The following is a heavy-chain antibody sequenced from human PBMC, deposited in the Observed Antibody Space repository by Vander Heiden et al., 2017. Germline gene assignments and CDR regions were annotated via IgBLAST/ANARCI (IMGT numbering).Heavy chain of an antibody. Sequence: QLQLQQWGAGLLKPSETLSLTCAVYGGSFSGYYWSWIRQPPGKGLEWIGEINHSGSTNYNPSLKSRVTISVDTSKNQFSLKLSSVTAADTAVYYCASSGSYYYYGMDVWGQGTTVTVSS. D-gene: IGHD3-10*01. J-gene: IGHJ6*02. CDR3: ASSGSYYYYGMDV. CDR2: INHSGST. CDR1: GGSFSGYY. V-gene: IGHV4-34*01.